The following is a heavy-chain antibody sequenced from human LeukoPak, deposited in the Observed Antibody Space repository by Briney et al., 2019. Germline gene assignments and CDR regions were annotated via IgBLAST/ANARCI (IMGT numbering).Heavy chain of an antibody. CDR2: ISGSGSST. D-gene: IGHD3-9*01. V-gene: IGHV3-23*01. CDR3: AKASRYLDWLVDV. J-gene: IGHJ6*04. CDR1: GGSINNYY. Sequence: ETLSLTCTVSGGSINNYYWNWIRQPPGKGLEWVSSISGSGSSTYYADSVKGRFTISRDNSKNTVYLQMNSLRAEDAAIYYCAKASRYLDWLVDVWGKGTTVAISS.